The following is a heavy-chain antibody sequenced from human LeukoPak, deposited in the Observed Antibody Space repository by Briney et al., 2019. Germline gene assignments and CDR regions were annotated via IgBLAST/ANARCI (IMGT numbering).Heavy chain of an antibody. Sequence: ASVKVSCKASGYTFTSYDINWVRQATGQGLEWMGWMNPNSGNTGYAQKFQGRVTMTRNTSISTAYMELSSLTSEDTAVYYCATSPPYTSPINYWGQGTLVTVSS. J-gene: IGHJ4*02. CDR1: GYTFTSYD. D-gene: IGHD2-2*02. CDR2: MNPNSGNT. CDR3: ATSPPYTSPINY. V-gene: IGHV1-8*01.